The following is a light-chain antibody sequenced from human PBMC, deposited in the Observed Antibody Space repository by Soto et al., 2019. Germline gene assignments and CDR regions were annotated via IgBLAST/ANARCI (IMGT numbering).Light chain of an antibody. CDR2: DAS. V-gene: IGKV1-33*01. J-gene: IGKJ5*01. CDR3: QQYDNLPIT. Sequence: DIQPNQSPSSLSASVGDKVTFTCQASQDISNRLNWYQQKPGKAPKLLIYDASNLETGVPSRFSGSRSGTDFKFIISSLQPEDVATYYCQQYDNLPITFDQGTRLEIK. CDR1: QDISNR.